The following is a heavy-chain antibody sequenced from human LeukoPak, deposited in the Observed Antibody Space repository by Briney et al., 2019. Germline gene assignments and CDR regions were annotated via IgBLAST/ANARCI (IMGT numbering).Heavy chain of an antibody. D-gene: IGHD5-12*01. Sequence: GGSLRLSCAASGFTFSSYWMHWVRQAPGKGLVWVSRINSDGSSTSYADSVKGRFTISRDNAKNTLYLQMNSLRADDTAVYYCASDASGYFWFDPWGQGTLVTVSS. CDR1: GFTFSSYW. J-gene: IGHJ5*02. CDR3: ASDASGYFWFDP. V-gene: IGHV3-74*01. CDR2: INSDGSST.